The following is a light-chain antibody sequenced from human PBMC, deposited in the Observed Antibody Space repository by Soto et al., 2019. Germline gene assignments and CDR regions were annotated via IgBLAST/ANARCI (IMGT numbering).Light chain of an antibody. V-gene: IGKV1-39*01. CDR3: QESYSFLRGT. CDR2: GAS. Sequence: DIQMTQSPSSLSASVGDRVTITCRTSQSISTSLNWYQQKAGKAPKLLIYGASTLQSGVPLRFSGSGSGTDFTLTISSLQREDFATYYCQESYSFLRGTCGQGTRWIS. J-gene: IGKJ1*01. CDR1: QSISTS.